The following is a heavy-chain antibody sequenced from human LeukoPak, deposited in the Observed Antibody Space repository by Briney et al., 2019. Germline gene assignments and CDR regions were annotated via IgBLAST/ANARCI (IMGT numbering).Heavy chain of an antibody. Sequence: GGSLRLSCAASGFTFSTYWMTWVRQAPAKGLEWVAIINRDGSEKYYVDSVMGRFTISRDNAKNSLHLQMNSLRAEDTAVYYCASPPAWIQSFGMDVWGRGTTVTVS. CDR3: ASPPAWIQSFGMDV. V-gene: IGHV3-7*01. CDR1: GFTFSTYW. J-gene: IGHJ6*03. D-gene: IGHD5-18*01. CDR2: INRDGSEK.